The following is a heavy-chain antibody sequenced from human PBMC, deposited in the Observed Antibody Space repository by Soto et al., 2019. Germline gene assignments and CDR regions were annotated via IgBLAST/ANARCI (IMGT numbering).Heavy chain of an antibody. Sequence: SVKVSCKASGGTFSTYTFSWVRQARGQGLEWMGRIIPIFGTPYYAQKFQGRVTITADKSTSTVYMELSSLRSDDTAVYFCARGLECRGYCLDKPTWFAPWGQGTLVTVSS. CDR2: IIPIFGTP. CDR1: GGTFSTYT. V-gene: IGHV1-69*06. CDR3: ARGLECRGYCLDKPTWFAP. D-gene: IGHD2-15*01. J-gene: IGHJ5*02.